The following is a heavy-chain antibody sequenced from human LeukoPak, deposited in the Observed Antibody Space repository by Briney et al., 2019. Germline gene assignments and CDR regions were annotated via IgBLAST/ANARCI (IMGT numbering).Heavy chain of an antibody. J-gene: IGHJ4*02. CDR2: ISGSGGST. Sequence: PGGSLRLSCAASGFTFSSYAMSWVRQAPGKGLEWVSAISGSGGSTYYADSVKGRFTISRDNSKNTLYLQMNSLRAEDTAVYYCARYGSSWDYFDYWGQGTLVTVSS. V-gene: IGHV3-23*01. D-gene: IGHD6-13*01. CDR1: GFTFSSYA. CDR3: ARYGSSWDYFDY.